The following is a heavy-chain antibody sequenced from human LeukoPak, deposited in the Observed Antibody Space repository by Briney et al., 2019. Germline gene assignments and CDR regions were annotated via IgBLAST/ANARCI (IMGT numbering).Heavy chain of an antibody. CDR3: ARGGGGYLSDAFDI. Sequence: GGSLRLSCAASGFTFSSYDMHWIRQATGKGLEWVSAIGTAGDTYYPGSVKGRFTISRENAKNSLYLQMNSLSAGDTAVYYCARGGGGYLSDAFDIWGQRTMVT. CDR1: GFTFSSYD. D-gene: IGHD5-12*01. J-gene: IGHJ3*02. CDR2: IGTAGDT. V-gene: IGHV3-13*01.